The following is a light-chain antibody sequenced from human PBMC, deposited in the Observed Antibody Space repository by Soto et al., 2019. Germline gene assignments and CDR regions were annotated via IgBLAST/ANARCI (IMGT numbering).Light chain of an antibody. CDR3: IAWDDSLKGPV. CDR1: SSNIGRNA. Sequence: QSVLTQPPSASGTPGQRVTISCSGSSSNIGRNAVNWYQQVPGTAPKLLIYSHDQRPSGVPDRFSGSKSGTSASLAISGLQSEDEAHYYCIAWDDSLKGPVFGGGTKLTVL. V-gene: IGLV1-44*01. J-gene: IGLJ3*02. CDR2: SHD.